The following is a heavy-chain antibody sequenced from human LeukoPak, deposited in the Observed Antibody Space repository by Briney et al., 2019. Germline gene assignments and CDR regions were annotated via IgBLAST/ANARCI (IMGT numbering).Heavy chain of an antibody. CDR3: ARVKKLMPEFEF. CDR1: GYTFIDYY. CDR2: MNPISGDT. D-gene: IGHD2-2*01. V-gene: IGHV1-2*02. J-gene: IGHJ4*02. Sequence: AAVTVTFKSAGYTFIDYYIHRVRQAPGPGLERMGWMNPISGDTKCAQKFQGRVSMTRDTSINKANMDLTKLRSDDTAIVYCARVKKLMPEFEFWGQGTLVTVSS.